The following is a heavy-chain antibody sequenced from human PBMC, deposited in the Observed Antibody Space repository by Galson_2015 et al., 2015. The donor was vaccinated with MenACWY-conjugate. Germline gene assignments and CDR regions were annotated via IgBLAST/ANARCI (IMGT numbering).Heavy chain of an antibody. D-gene: IGHD2-15*01. CDR1: GYTFTSYY. CDR2: FNPSVGGR. CDR3: ARVDCSRGSCYSVPFDY. V-gene: IGHV1-46*03. J-gene: IGHJ4*02. Sequence: QSGAEVKKPGASMKVSCKASGYTFTSYYVHWVRQAPGQGLEWMGIFNPSVGGRTYAQKFQGRVTMTSDTSTSTVYLELSSLRSEDTAVYYCARVDCSRGSCYSVPFDYWGQGTLVTVSS.